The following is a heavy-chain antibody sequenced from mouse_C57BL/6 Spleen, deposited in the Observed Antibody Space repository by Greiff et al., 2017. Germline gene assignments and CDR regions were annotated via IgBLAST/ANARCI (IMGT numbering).Heavy chain of an antibody. D-gene: IGHD1-1*01. Sequence: QVQLQQSGAELVKPGASVKLSCKASGYTFTEYTIHWVKQRPGQGLEWIGWFYPGSGSIKYNEKFKDKATLTADKSSSTVYMELSRLTSEDSAVYFCARHEAPYYYGSSWYFDVWGTGTTVTVAS. V-gene: IGHV1-62-2*01. CDR1: GYTFTEYT. J-gene: IGHJ1*03. CDR2: FYPGSGSI. CDR3: ARHEAPYYYGSSWYFDV.